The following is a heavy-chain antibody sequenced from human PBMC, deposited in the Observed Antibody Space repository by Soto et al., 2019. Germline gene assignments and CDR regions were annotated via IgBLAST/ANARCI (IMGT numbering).Heavy chain of an antibody. CDR3: VKEFGVAGSSYESFFDN. D-gene: IGHD5-18*01. Sequence: DEGKGLEWVAVVSYDGGTKYYADSVKGRSTISRDNSKHTLYLQMNSLRAEDTAVYYCVKEFGVAGSSYESFFDNWGQGTLVTLHS. J-gene: IGHJ4*02. V-gene: IGHV3-30*18. CDR2: VSYDGGTK.